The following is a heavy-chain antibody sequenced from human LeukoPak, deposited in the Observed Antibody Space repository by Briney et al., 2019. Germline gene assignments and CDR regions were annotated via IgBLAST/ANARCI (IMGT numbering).Heavy chain of an antibody. J-gene: IGHJ3*02. D-gene: IGHD2-15*01. CDR2: ISAYNGNT. CDR3: ARRWKICSGGSCYDAFDI. Sequence: ASAKVSCKASGYTFTSYGISWVRQAPGQGLEWMGWISAYNGNTNYAQKLQGRVTMTTDTSTSTAYMELRRLRSDDTAVYYCARRWKICSGGSCYDAFDIWGQGTMVTVSS. CDR1: GYTFTSYG. V-gene: IGHV1-18*01.